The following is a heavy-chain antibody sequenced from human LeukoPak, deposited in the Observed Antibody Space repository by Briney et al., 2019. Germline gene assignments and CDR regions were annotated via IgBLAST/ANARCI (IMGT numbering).Heavy chain of an antibody. Sequence: GGSLRLSCEVSGLSFSNYWMHWVRQAPGKGLGWVARTNLHGTAVDYADSVKGRFIISRDNAKNTLFLQMNSLRVEDTAVYYCASAYTYVRLGDHWGQGTLVTVSS. D-gene: IGHD3-16*01. CDR1: GLSFSNYW. J-gene: IGHJ4*02. V-gene: IGHV3-74*01. CDR3: ASAYTYVRLGDH. CDR2: TNLHGTAV.